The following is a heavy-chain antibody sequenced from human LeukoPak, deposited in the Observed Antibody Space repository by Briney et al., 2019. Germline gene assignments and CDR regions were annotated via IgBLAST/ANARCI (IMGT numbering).Heavy chain of an antibody. V-gene: IGHV1-2*02. CDR3: ARDEFMAAVDY. CDR2: INPNSGGT. CDR1: GYTFTGYY. Sequence: ASVKVSCKASGYTFTGYYMHWVRQAPGQGLEWMGGINPNSGGTNYAQNFQGRVTMTRETTISTASMELSSLRSDDTAVYYRARDEFMAAVDYWGQGTLVTVSS. J-gene: IGHJ4*02. D-gene: IGHD6-13*01.